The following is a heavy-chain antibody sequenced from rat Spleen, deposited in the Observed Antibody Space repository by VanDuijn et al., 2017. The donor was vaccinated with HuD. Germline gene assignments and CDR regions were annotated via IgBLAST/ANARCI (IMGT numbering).Heavy chain of an antibody. CDR2: MRYNGDT. CDR3: ARHLREASGVMDV. D-gene: IGHD4-3*01. V-gene: IGHV2-63*01. J-gene: IGHJ4*01. CDR1: GFSLTSYS. Sequence: QVQLKESGPGLVQPSQTLSLTCTVSGFSLTSYSVHWVRQPPGKGLEWMGRMRYNGDTSYNSALKSRLSISRDTSKSQIFLKMNRLQPEDTGTYYCARHLREASGVMDVWGQGASVTVSS.